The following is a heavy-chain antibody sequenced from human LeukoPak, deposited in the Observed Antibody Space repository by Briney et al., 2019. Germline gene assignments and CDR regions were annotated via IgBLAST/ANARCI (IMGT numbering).Heavy chain of an antibody. CDR3: ARDTNRAQDI. D-gene: IGHD3-3*01. CDR1: GFTFGDYA. V-gene: IGHV3-64*01. Sequence: PGRSLRLSCTASGFTFGDYAMSWFRQAPGKGLEYVSAISSNGGKTHYTNSVKGRFTISRDNSKHTVYLQMGSLSTEDTAVYYCARDTNRAQDIWGQGTTVTVSS. CDR2: ISSNGGKT. J-gene: IGHJ6*02.